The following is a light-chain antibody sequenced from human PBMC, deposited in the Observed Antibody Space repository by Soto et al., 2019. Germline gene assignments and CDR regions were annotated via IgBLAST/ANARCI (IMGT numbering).Light chain of an antibody. CDR3: QQSFRSPIT. Sequence: DIQMTQSPSSLSASVGDTVTMTCRASQSIALSVNWYQQKPGKAPKLLIYVAFTLESGVPSRFRGSGSGTECTLTIRSLQPEDFATYYCQQSFRSPITFGQGTRLE. J-gene: IGKJ5*01. CDR1: QSIALS. CDR2: VAF. V-gene: IGKV1-39*01.